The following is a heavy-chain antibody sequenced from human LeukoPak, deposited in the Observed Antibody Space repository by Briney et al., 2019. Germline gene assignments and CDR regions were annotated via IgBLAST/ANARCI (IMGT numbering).Heavy chain of an antibody. D-gene: IGHD3-10*01. J-gene: IGHJ5*02. Sequence: PSETLSLTCAVYGGSFSGYYWSWVRQPPGKGLEWIGEINHSGSTNYNPSLKSRVTISVDTSKNQFSLKLSSVTAADTAVYYCASNWFGPYNWFDPWGQGTLVTVSS. CDR3: ASNWFGPYNWFDP. CDR2: INHSGST. CDR1: GGSFSGYY. V-gene: IGHV4-34*01.